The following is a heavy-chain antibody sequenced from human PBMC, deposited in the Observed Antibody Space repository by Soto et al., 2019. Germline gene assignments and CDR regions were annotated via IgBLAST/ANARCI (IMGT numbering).Heavy chain of an antibody. V-gene: IGHV3-9*01. D-gene: IGHD3-22*01. CDR2: ISWNSGSI. Sequence: LSLTCTVSGDSISSYYWSWIRQPPGKGLEWVSGISWNSGSIGYADSVKGRFTISRDNAKNSLYLQMDSLRAEDTALYYCAKDRYYDSSGYYYLDAFDIWGQGTMVTVSS. CDR1: GDSISSYY. CDR3: AKDRYYDSSGYYYLDAFDI. J-gene: IGHJ3*02.